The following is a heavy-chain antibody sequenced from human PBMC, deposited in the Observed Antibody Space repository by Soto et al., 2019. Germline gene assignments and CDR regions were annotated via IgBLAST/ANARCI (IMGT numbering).Heavy chain of an antibody. CDR1: GFTFSSYA. D-gene: IGHD3-22*01. V-gene: IGHV3-23*01. J-gene: IGHJ4*02. CDR3: AKPASITMIVVVIQPSHFDY. Sequence: GGSLRLSCAASGFTFSSYAMSWVRQAPGKGLEWVSAISGSGGSTYYADSVKGRFTISRDNSKNTLYLQMNSLRAEDTAVYYCAKPASITMIVVVIQPSHFDYWGQGTLVTVSS. CDR2: ISGSGGST.